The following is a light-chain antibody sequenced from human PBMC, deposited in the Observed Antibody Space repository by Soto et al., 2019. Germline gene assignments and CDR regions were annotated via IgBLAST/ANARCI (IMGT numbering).Light chain of an antibody. CDR2: KAS. J-gene: IGKJ5*01. CDR3: QQYNSYSIT. CDR1: QSISSW. Sequence: DIQMTQSPSTLSASVGDRATITCRASQSISSWLAWYQQKPGKAPKLLIYKASSLESGVPSRFSGSGSGTEFTLTISSLQHDDFATYYCQQYNSYSITFGQGTRLEI. V-gene: IGKV1-5*03.